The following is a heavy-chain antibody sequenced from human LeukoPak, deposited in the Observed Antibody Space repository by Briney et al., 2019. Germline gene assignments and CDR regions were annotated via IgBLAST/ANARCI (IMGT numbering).Heavy chain of an antibody. V-gene: IGHV4-61*02. CDR1: GGSISSGSYY. CDR3: ARAGIVGGTFDY. Sequence: PSQTLSLTCTVSGGSISSGSYYWRWIRQPAGKRLEWIGRIYTSGSTNYNPSLKRRVTISVDAAKKQFSLKLSSVTAADTAVYYCARAGIVGGTFDYWGQGTLVTVSS. J-gene: IGHJ4*02. D-gene: IGHD1-26*01. CDR2: IYTSGST.